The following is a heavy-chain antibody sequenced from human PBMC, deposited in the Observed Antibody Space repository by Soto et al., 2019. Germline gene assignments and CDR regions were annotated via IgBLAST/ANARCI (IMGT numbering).Heavy chain of an antibody. CDR1: GFSLRSDW. Sequence: EVQVVESGGGLVQPGGSLRLSCAAIGFSLRSDWMAWVRQIPGKGLEFVANIKEDGSAINYLDSVRGRFTISRDNGKNSLYLQMNSLRAEDAAVYYCATGRPRSNWVYFDYWGQGILVAVSS. CDR2: IKEDGSAI. J-gene: IGHJ4*02. D-gene: IGHD4-4*01. V-gene: IGHV3-7*01. CDR3: ATGRPRSNWVYFDY.